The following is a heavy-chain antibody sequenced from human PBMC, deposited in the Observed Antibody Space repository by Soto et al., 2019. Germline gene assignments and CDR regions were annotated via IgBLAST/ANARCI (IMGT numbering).Heavy chain of an antibody. D-gene: IGHD4-17*01. CDR3: ARSQTTVTSYDY. Sequence: PSETLSLTCAVSGGSISSGGYSWSWIRQPPGKGLEWIGYIYHSGSTYYNPSLKSRVTISVDRSKNQFSLKLSSVTAADTAVYCARSQTTVTSYDYWGQGTLVTVSS. CDR2: IYHSGST. J-gene: IGHJ4*02. V-gene: IGHV4-30-2*01. CDR1: GGSISSGGYS.